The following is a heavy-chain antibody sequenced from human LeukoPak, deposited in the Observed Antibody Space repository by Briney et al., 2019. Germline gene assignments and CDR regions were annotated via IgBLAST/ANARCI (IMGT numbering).Heavy chain of an antibody. CDR2: IKQDGSEK. J-gene: IGHJ4*02. CDR1: GFTFSSYA. CDR3: ARLREITFGGVIGIDY. D-gene: IGHD3-16*02. V-gene: IGHV3-7*01. Sequence: GGSLRLSCAASGFTFSSYAVSWVRPAPGKGLEWVANIKQDGSEKYYVDSVKGRFTISRDNAKNSLYLQMNSLRAEDTAVYYCARLREITFGGVIGIDYWGQGTLVTVSS.